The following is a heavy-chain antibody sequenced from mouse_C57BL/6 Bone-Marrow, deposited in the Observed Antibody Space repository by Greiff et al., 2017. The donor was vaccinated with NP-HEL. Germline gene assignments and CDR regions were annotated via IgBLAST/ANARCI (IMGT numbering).Heavy chain of an antibody. CDR2: IYPGDGDT. CDR1: GYAFSSYW. D-gene: IGHD1-1*01. Sequence: QVQLKESGAELVKPGASVKISCKASGYAFSSYWMNWVKQRPGKGLEWIGQIYPGDGDTNYKGKFKGTVTLSADKSSSTAYMQLSSLTSEDSAVYFCARYYGSSYYFDNGGQGTTLTVSA. J-gene: IGHJ2*01. V-gene: IGHV1-80*01. CDR3: ARYYGSSYYFDN.